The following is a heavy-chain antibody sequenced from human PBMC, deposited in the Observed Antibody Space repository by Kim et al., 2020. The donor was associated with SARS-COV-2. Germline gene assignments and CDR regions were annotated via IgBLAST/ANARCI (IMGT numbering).Heavy chain of an antibody. V-gene: IGHV3-11*01. CDR2: ISSSGSTI. D-gene: IGHD3-22*01. J-gene: IGHJ3*02. Sequence: GGSLRLSCAASGFTFSDYYMSWIRQAPGKGLEWVSYISSSGSTIYYADSVKGRFTISRDNAKNSLYLQMNSLRAEDTAVYYCARAPRGVGVVVITYSPFGAFDIWGQGTMVTVSS. CDR1: GFTFSDYY. CDR3: ARAPRGVGVVVITYSPFGAFDI.